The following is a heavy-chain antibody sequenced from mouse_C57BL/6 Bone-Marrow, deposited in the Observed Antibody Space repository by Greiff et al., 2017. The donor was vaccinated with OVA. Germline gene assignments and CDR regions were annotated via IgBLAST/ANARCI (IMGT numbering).Heavy chain of an antibody. D-gene: IGHD2-3*01. CDR3: ARERWAY. CDR2: IDPSDSCT. Sequence: QVQLQQPGAELVMPGASVKLSCKASGYTFTSYWMHWVKQRPGQGLEWIGEIDPSDSCTTYNQKFKGKSTLTVDKSSSTASMQFSSLTSEDSAVYYCARERWAYWGQGTLVTVSA. CDR1: GYTFTSYW. J-gene: IGHJ3*01. V-gene: IGHV1-69*01.